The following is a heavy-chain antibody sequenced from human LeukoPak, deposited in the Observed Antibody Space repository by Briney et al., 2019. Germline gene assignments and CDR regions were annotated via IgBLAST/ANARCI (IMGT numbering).Heavy chain of an antibody. D-gene: IGHD2-21*02. CDR2: IYPGDSDT. J-gene: IGHJ3*02. V-gene: IGHV5-51*01. CDR1: GYSFTSYW. CDR3: ARHPAYCGGDCYLDI. Sequence: GESLKISCKGSGYSFTSYWIGWVRQMPGKGLEWIGIIYPGDSDTRYSPSFQGQVTISADKSISTAYLQWSSLKASDTAMYYCARHPAYCGGDCYLDIWGQGTMVTVSS.